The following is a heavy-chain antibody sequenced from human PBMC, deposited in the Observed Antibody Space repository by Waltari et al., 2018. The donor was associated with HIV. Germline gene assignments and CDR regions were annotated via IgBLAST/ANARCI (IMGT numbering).Heavy chain of an antibody. CDR2: ITPNVGGS. CDR3: ARFSRTQLWDYDNSGYSLPYGMDV. CDR1: GYTFTGYH. J-gene: IGHJ6*02. Sequence: QVQLVQSGAEVKKPGASVKVSYKTSGYTFTGYHLHWVRQAPGQGLEWMGWITPNVGGSNYAKKFQGRGTVTRDTSISTADMELSRLTSDDTAVYYCARFSRTQLWDYDNSGYSLPYGMDVWGQGTTVTVSS. D-gene: IGHD3-22*01. V-gene: IGHV1-2*02.